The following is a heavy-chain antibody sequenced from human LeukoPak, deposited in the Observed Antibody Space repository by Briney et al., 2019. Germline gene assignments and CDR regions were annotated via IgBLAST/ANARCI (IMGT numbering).Heavy chain of an antibody. D-gene: IGHD2-15*01. CDR2: IYPGDSDT. CDR1: GYSFTTYW. CDR3: ARHYCSGGSCYWFDI. V-gene: IGHV5-51*01. J-gene: IGHJ3*02. Sequence: PGESLKISCKGSGYSFTTYWIGWVRQMPGKGLEWMGIIYPGDSDTRYSPSFQGQVTISADKSISTAYLQWSSLKASDTAMYYCARHYCSGGSCYWFDIWGQGTMVTVSS.